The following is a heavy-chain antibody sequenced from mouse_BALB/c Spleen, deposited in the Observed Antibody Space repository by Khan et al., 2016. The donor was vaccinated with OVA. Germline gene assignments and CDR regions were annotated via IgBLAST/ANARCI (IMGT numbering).Heavy chain of an antibody. CDR3: TRDRIDY. CDR2: INPTSGYT. J-gene: IGHJ2*01. CDR1: GYTFTTYW. Sequence: QVQLQQSGAELANPGASVKMSCKASGYTFTTYWMHWVKQRPGQGLEWIGYINPTSGYTDYNQKFKYRATLSADKSSSTAYMPLSSLTSEDSAVYYCTRDRIDYWGQGTTLTVSS. V-gene: IGHV1-7*01.